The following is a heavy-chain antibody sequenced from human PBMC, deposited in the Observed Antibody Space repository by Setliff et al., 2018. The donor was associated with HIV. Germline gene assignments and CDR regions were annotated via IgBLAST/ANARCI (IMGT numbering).Heavy chain of an antibody. CDR3: ARANCGGDFISPCGIDY. J-gene: IGHJ4*02. D-gene: IGHD2-21*02. V-gene: IGHV1-69*04. CDR1: GGTFSSDA. CDR2: IIPVFGST. Sequence: SVKVSCKASGGTFSSDAFSWVRQAPGQGLEWMGRIIPVFGSTSYAQKFQGRVTMTRDTSTSTFYMELSSLRSEDTAVYYCARANCGGDFISPCGIDYWGQGTLVTVSS.